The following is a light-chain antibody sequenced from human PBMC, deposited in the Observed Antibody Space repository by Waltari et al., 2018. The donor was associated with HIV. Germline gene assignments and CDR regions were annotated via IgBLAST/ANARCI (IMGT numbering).Light chain of an antibody. CDR3: QSAESTGIGV. Sequence: SYELTQPPSVSVSPGQTARITCSGDVLPKQYAYWYQQMPGHAPVLVIYKDSERPSGIPERFSASSSGTTVTLTISGVQAEDEADYYCQSAESTGIGVFGGGTKLTVL. CDR1: VLPKQY. J-gene: IGLJ3*02. CDR2: KDS. V-gene: IGLV3-25*03.